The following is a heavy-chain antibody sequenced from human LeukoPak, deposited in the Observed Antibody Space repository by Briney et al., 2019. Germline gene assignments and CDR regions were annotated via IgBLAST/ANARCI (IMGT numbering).Heavy chain of an antibody. Sequence: SVKVSCKASGYTFTGYYMHWVRQAPGQGLEWMGWINPNSGGTNYAQKFQGRVTMTRDTSISTAYMELSRLRSDDTAVYYCARDPGSGYEEHFDYWGQGTLVTVSS. J-gene: IGHJ4*02. CDR1: GYTFTGYY. D-gene: IGHD5-12*01. V-gene: IGHV1-2*02. CDR2: INPNSGGT. CDR3: ARDPGSGYEEHFDY.